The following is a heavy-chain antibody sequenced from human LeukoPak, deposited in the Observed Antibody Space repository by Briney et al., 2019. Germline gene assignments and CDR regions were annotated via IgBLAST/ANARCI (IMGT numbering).Heavy chain of an antibody. CDR2: IYTSGST. CDR3: AREGREGLWFGELLGLDY. CDR1: GGSISSGSYY. D-gene: IGHD3-10*01. Sequence: SQTLSLTCTVSGGSISSGSYYWSWIRQPAGKGLEWIGRIYTSGSTNYNPSLKSRVTISVDTSKNQFSLKLSSVTAADTAVYYCAREGREGLWFGELLGLDYWGQGTLVTVSS. J-gene: IGHJ4*02. V-gene: IGHV4-61*02.